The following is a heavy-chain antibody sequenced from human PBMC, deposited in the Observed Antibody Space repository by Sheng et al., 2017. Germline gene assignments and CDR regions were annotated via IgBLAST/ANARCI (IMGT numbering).Heavy chain of an antibody. CDR2: INHSGST. CDR3: ARGITIFGLYYYYGMDV. Sequence: QVQLQQWGAGLLKPSETLSLTCAVYGGSFSGYYWSWIRQPPGKGLEWIGEINHSGSTNYNPSLKSRVTISVDTSKNQFSLKLISVTAADTAVYYCARGITIFGLYYYYGMDVWGQGTTVTVSS. CDR1: GGSFSGYY. V-gene: IGHV4-34*01. D-gene: IGHD3-3*01. J-gene: IGHJ6*02.